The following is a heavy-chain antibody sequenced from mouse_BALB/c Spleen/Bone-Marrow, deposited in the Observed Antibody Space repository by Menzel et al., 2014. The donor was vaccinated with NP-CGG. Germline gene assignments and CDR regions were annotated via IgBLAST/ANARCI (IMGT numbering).Heavy chain of an antibody. D-gene: IGHD2-14*01. CDR1: GYAFSSYW. CDR3: VRSLYYRYDGFAY. V-gene: IGHV1-80*01. J-gene: IGHJ3*01. CDR2: IYPGDGDT. Sequence: LQESGAELVRPGSSVKISCKASGYAFSSYWMNWVKQRPGQGLEWIGQIYPGDGDTNYNGKFKGKATLTADKSSSTAYMQLSSLTSEDSAVYFCVRSLYYRYDGFAYRGQGTLVTVSA.